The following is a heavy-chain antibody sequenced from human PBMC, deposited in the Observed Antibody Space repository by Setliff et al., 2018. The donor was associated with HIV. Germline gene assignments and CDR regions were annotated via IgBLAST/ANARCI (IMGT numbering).Heavy chain of an antibody. CDR2: INSNTGNP. Sequence: ASVKVSCKASGYTFTTYAMNWVRQAPGQGLEWMGWINSNTGNPMYAQGFTGRFVFSLDTSVSTAYLQIGSLKAEDTAVYYCAREGRGDYDFWSGSRGAFDIWGQGTMVTVSS. J-gene: IGHJ3*02. V-gene: IGHV7-4-1*01. D-gene: IGHD3-3*01. CDR3: AREGRGDYDFWSGSRGAFDI. CDR1: GYTFTTYA.